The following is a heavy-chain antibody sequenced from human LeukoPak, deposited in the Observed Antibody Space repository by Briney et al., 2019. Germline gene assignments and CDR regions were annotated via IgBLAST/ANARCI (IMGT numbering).Heavy chain of an antibody. CDR2: ISGSGGSA. Sequence: GGSLRLFCAASGFTFSSFEMSWVRQAPGKGLEGVSAISGSGGSAYYADSVKGRFTISRDNSRNSLSLQMNSLRAEDTALYYCAKTGYSSGWYRIWDYWGQGTLVTVSS. J-gene: IGHJ4*02. D-gene: IGHD6-19*01. CDR1: GFTFSSFE. CDR3: AKTGYSSGWYRIWDY. V-gene: IGHV3-23*01.